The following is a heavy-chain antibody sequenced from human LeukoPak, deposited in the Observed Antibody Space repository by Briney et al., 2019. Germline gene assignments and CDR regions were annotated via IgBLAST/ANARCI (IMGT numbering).Heavy chain of an antibody. Sequence: GGSLRLSCAASGSTFSSYSMNWVRQAPGKGLEWVSSISSSSYIYYADSVKGRFTISRDNAKNSLYLQMNSLRAEDTAVYYCARMDSSGFRVRGFYWGQGTLVTVSS. CDR1: GSTFSSYS. J-gene: IGHJ4*02. CDR2: ISSSSYI. V-gene: IGHV3-21*01. CDR3: ARMDSSGFRVRGFY. D-gene: IGHD6-19*01.